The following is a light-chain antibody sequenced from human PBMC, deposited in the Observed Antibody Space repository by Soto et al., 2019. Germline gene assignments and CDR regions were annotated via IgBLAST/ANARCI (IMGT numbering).Light chain of an antibody. Sequence: EIVMTQSPATLSVSPGERATLSCRASQTASRNLAWYQQKRGQAPRLLIHSASTRATGVPARFSGSGSETEFTRNVSRLEDEVLSVYFCQQSNNWRLTFGQGTRVE. J-gene: IGKJ1*01. CDR1: QTASRN. V-gene: IGKV3-15*01. CDR3: QQSNNWRLT. CDR2: SAS.